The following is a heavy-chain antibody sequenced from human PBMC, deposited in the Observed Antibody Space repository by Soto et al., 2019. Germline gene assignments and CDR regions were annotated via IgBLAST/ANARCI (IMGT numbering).Heavy chain of an antibody. V-gene: IGHV3-30*18. Sequence: QVQLVESGGGVLQPGRSLRLSCAASGFTFSSYGMHWVRQAPGKGLEWVAVISYDGNNKYYADSVKGRFTISRDNFKNTLYLQMDSLRAEDTAMYYCAKDHLETTVTTPSYWGQGTLVTVSS. CDR1: GFTFSSYG. CDR2: ISYDGNNK. CDR3: AKDHLETTVTTPSY. J-gene: IGHJ4*02. D-gene: IGHD4-17*01.